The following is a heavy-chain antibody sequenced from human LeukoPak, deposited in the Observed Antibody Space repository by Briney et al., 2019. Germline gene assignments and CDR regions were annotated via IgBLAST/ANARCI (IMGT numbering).Heavy chain of an antibody. CDR2: ISGSGGST. CDR3: AKDAYSTTYYFDY. CDR1: GFTFSDYY. D-gene: IGHD2/OR15-2a*01. J-gene: IGHJ4*02. Sequence: GGSLRLSCAASGFTFSDYYMSWVRQAPGKGLEWVSAISGSGGSTYYADSVKGRFTISRDNSKNTLYLQMNSLRAEDTAVYYCAKDAYSTTYYFDYWGQGTLVTVSS. V-gene: IGHV3-23*01.